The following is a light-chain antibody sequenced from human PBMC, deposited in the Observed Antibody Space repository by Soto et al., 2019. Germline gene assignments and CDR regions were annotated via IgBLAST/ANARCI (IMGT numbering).Light chain of an antibody. CDR3: SSKRDSSTLFV. CDR2: EVT. J-gene: IGLJ1*01. Sequence: QSVLTQPPSASGSPGQSVTISCTGTSSDVGAYIFVSWYQHHPGKVPKLLIYEVTNRPSGVSDRFSGSKSGNTASLTISGLQAEDEADYYCSSKRDSSTLFVFGTGTKVTVL. V-gene: IGLV2-14*01. CDR1: SSDVGAYIF.